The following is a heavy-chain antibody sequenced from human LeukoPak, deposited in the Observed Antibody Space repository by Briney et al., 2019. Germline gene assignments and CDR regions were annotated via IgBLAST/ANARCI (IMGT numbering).Heavy chain of an antibody. Sequence: GASVKVSCKASGYTFTSYGISWVRQAPGQGLEWMGWISAYNGNTNYAQKLQGRVTMTTDTSTSTASTELRSLRSDATAAYYCARDSSDWCPLDYWGQGTLVTVSS. CDR2: ISAYNGNT. CDR3: ARDSSDWCPLDY. CDR1: GYTFTSYG. D-gene: IGHD6-19*01. J-gene: IGHJ4*02. V-gene: IGHV1-18*01.